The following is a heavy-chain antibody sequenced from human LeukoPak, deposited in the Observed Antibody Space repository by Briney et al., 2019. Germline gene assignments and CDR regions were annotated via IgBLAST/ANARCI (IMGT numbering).Heavy chain of an antibody. J-gene: IGHJ4*02. CDR3: ARDSVPYYYGSGSYPDY. CDR1: GFTFSSYS. Sequence: GGSLRLSCAASGFTFSSYSMNWVRQAPGKGLEWVSSISSSSSYIYYADSVKGRFTISRDNSKNTLYLQMNSLTAEDTAVYYCARDSVPYYYGSGSYPDYWGQGTLVTVSS. CDR2: ISSSSSYI. D-gene: IGHD3-10*01. V-gene: IGHV3-21*04.